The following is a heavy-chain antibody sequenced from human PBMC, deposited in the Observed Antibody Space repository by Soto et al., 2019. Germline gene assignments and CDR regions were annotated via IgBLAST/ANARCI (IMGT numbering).Heavy chain of an antibody. Sequence: EVQLLESGGGLVQPGGSLRLSCAASGFTFSSYAMSWVRQAPGKGLEWVSAISGSGGSTYYADSVKGRFTISRDNSKNTLYLQMNSLRAEDTAVYYCAKGKDTAMEAHINWFDPWGQGTLVTVSS. D-gene: IGHD5-18*01. CDR3: AKGKDTAMEAHINWFDP. V-gene: IGHV3-23*01. CDR1: GFTFSSYA. J-gene: IGHJ5*02. CDR2: ISGSGGST.